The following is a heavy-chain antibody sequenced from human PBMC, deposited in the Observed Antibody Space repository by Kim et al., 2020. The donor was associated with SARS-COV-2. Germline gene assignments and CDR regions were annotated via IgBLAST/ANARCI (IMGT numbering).Heavy chain of an antibody. CDR1: GFTFSSFS. Sequence: GGSLRHSCAASGFTFSSFSMNWVRQTPGKGLEWVSFINTGGSSMYYAESVKGRFTISRDNAKNSVFLQMNSLRDEDTAVYYCARNGDNTGYFVNWGQGTLVTVSS. CDR3: ARNGDNTGYFVN. CDR2: INTGGSSM. J-gene: IGHJ4*02. V-gene: IGHV3-48*02. D-gene: IGHD3-22*01.